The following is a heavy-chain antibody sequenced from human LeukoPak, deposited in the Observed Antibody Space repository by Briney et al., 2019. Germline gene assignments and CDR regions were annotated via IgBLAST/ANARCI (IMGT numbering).Heavy chain of an antibody. CDR1: GFTFSSYS. J-gene: IGHJ4*02. D-gene: IGHD7-27*01. V-gene: IGHV3-21*01. Sequence: GGSLRLSCAASGFTFSSYSMHWVRQAPGKGLEWVSSISSSSSYIYYADSVKGRFTISRDNAKNSLYLQMNSLRAEDTAVYYCARSLGFYHFDYWGQGTLVTVSS. CDR2: ISSSSSYI. CDR3: ARSLGFYHFDY.